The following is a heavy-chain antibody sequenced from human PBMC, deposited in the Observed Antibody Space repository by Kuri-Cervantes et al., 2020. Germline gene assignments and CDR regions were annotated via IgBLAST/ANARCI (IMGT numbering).Heavy chain of an antibody. Sequence: ASVKVSCKVSGYTLTELSMHWVRQAPGKGLEWMGGFDPEDGETIYAQKFQGRVTMTEDTSTDTAYMELSSLRSGDTAVYYCATAGTAFTIYDGLNWFDPWGQGTLVTVSS. CDR2: FDPEDGET. D-gene: IGHD2/OR15-2a*01. CDR3: ATAGTAFTIYDGLNWFDP. CDR1: GYTLTELS. J-gene: IGHJ5*02. V-gene: IGHV1-24*01.